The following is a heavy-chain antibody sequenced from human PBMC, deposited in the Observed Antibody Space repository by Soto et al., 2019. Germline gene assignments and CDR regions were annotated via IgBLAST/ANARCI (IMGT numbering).Heavy chain of an antibody. J-gene: IGHJ6*02. V-gene: IGHV1-18*01. CDR1: GYMF. D-gene: IGHD3-22*01. CDR2: ISAYTGST. CDR3: ATVAPTDSDYYYSGMDV. Sequence: QVQLVQSGAEVKKPGASVKVSCEASGYMFISWVRQAPGQGLEWMGWISAYTGSTHYAERFQGRVTMTTDTSTSTAYMELMSLTSDDTAVYYCATVAPTDSDYYYSGMDVWGQGTTVTVSS.